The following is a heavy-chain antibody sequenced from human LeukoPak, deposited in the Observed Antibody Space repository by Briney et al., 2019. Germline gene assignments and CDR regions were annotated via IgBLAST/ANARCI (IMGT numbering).Heavy chain of an antibody. CDR2: INRNGGST. CDR3: ARVWATYYYYYMDV. J-gene: IGHJ6*03. D-gene: IGHD3-16*01. V-gene: IGHV3-20*04. Sequence: GGSLRLSCAASGFTFDDYGMSWVRQAPGKGLEWVSGINRNGGSTGYADSVKGRFTISRDNAKNSLYPQMNSLRAEDTALYYCARVWATYYYYYMDVWGKGTTVTVSS. CDR1: GFTFDDYG.